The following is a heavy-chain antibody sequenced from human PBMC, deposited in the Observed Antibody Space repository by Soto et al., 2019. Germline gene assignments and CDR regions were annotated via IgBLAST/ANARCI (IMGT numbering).Heavy chain of an antibody. J-gene: IGHJ6*02. V-gene: IGHV3-43D*04. CDR1: GFTFDDYA. CDR2: ISWDGGST. CDR3: AKDITITPATVVNYYYYYGMDV. D-gene: IGHD4-17*01. Sequence: GGSLRLSCAASGFTFDDYAMHWVRQAPGKGLEWVSLISWDGGSTYYADSVKGRFTISRDNSKNSLYLQMNSLRAEDTALYYCAKDITITPATVVNYYYYYGMDVWGQGTTVTVSS.